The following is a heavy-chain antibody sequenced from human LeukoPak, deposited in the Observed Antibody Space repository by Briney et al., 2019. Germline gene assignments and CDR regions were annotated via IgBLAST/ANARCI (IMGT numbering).Heavy chain of an antibody. J-gene: IGHJ4*02. Sequence: ASVNVSCKASGYTFTSLDINWVRQAPGQGLEWMGWINPKSGNTGYAQQFQGRVTITRDTSISTAYLELTSLRSEDTAVYYCARVDGSPDYWGQGTLVTVSS. CDR3: ARVDGSPDY. CDR1: GYTFTSLD. CDR2: INPKSGNT. V-gene: IGHV1-8*03. D-gene: IGHD2-15*01.